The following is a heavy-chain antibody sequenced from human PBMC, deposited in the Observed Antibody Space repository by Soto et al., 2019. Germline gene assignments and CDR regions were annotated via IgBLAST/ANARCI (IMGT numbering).Heavy chain of an antibody. CDR1: GGTFSSYA. CDR2: IIPIFGTA. V-gene: IGHV1-69*01. Sequence: QVQLVQSGAEVKKPGSSGKVSCKASGGTFSSYAIIWVRQAPGQGLEWMGGIIPIFGTANYAQKFQGRVTITADESTSTAYMELSSMRSEDTAVYYCARRGSGWYKYYWFDSWGKGTLVTVAS. D-gene: IGHD6-19*01. J-gene: IGHJ5*01. CDR3: ARRGSGWYKYYWFDS.